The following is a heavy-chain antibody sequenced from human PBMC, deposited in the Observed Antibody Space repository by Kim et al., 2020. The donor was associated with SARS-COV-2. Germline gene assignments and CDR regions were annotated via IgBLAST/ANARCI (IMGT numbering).Heavy chain of an antibody. CDR1: GGSVSSGSYY. D-gene: IGHD3-22*01. CDR3: ARGDQNDSSGYYNH. CDR2: IYYSGST. V-gene: IGHV4-61*01. Sequence: SETLSLTCTVSGGSVSSGSYYWSWIRQPPGKGLEWIGYIYYSGSTNYNPSLKSRVTISVDTSKNQFSLKLSSVTAADTAVYYCARGDQNDSSGYYNHWGQGTLVTVSS. J-gene: IGHJ5*02.